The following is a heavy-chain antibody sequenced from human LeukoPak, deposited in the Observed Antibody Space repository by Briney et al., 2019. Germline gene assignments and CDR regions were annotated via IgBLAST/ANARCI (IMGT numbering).Heavy chain of an antibody. J-gene: IGHJ4*02. D-gene: IGHD3-10*01. CDR2: MNPNSGNT. CDR1: GGTFSSYA. V-gene: IGHV1-8*02. CDR3: ARGPVAIFLSFGELPPDY. Sequence: ASVKVSCKASGGTFSSYAISWVRQAPGQGLEWMGWMNPNSGNTGYAQKFQGRVTMTRNTSISTAYMELSSLRSEDTAVYYCARGPVAIFLSFGELPPDYWGQGTLVTVSS.